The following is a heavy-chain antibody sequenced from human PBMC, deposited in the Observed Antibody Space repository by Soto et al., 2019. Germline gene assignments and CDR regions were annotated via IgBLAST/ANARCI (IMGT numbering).Heavy chain of an antibody. V-gene: IGHV1-2*02. Sequence: ASVKVSCKASGYTFTGYYMHWVRQAPGQGLEWMGWINPNSVGTNYAQKFQGRVTMTRDTSISTAYMELSRLRSDDTAVYYCARADDYYDSRGAFDIWGQGTMVTVSS. CDR1: GYTFTGYY. J-gene: IGHJ3*02. CDR2: INPNSVGT. CDR3: ARADDYYDSRGAFDI. D-gene: IGHD3-22*01.